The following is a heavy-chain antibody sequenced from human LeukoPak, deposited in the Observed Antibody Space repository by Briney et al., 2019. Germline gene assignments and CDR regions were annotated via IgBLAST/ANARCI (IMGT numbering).Heavy chain of an antibody. D-gene: IGHD3-10*01. CDR2: IYYSGST. Sequence: SETLSLTCTVSGGSISSYYWSWIRQPPGKGLEWIGYIYYSGSTNYNPSLKSRVTISVDTSKNQFSLKLSSVTAADTAVYYCARAPYYYGSGSYYTDYYYYYMDVWGKGTTVTVS. V-gene: IGHV4-59*01. CDR1: GGSISSYY. CDR3: ARAPYYYGSGSYYTDYYYYYMDV. J-gene: IGHJ6*03.